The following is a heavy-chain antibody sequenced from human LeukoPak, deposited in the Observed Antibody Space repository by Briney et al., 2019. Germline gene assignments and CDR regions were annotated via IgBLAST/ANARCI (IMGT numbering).Heavy chain of an antibody. CDR2: IYYSGST. Sequence: PSETLSLTCTVSGGSISSYYWSWIRQPPGKGLEWIGYIYYSGSTNYNPSLKSRVTISVDTSKNQFSLRLSSVTAADTAVYYCARVVTVAARPSGANFDYWGQGTLVTVSS. J-gene: IGHJ4*02. D-gene: IGHD6-6*01. CDR1: GGSISSYY. CDR3: ARVVTVAARPSGANFDY. V-gene: IGHV4-59*12.